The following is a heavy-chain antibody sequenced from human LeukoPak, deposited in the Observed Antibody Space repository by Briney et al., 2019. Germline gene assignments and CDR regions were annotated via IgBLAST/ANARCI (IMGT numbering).Heavy chain of an antibody. CDR3: ARRKYYYDSSGYSEGPFDY. D-gene: IGHD3-22*01. V-gene: IGHV5-51*01. J-gene: IGHJ4*02. CDR1: GYSFTSYW. Sequence: GESLKISCKGSGYSFTSYWIGRVRQMPGKGLEWMGIIYPGDSDTRYSPSFQGQVTISADKSISTAYLQWSSLKASDTAMYYCARRKYYYDSSGYSEGPFDYWGQGTLVTVSS. CDR2: IYPGDSDT.